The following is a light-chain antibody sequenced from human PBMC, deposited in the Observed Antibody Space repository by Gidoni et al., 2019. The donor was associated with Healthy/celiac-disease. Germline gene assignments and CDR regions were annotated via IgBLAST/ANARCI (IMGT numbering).Light chain of an antibody. J-gene: IGKJ5*01. CDR1: QSVSSY. CDR2: AAS. CDR3: QQAIT. Sequence: EIVLTQSPATLSLSPGERATLSCRASQSVSSYLAWYQQKPGQAPRLLISAASNRATGIPARFSGSGSGTDFTLTISSLEPEYFAVYYCQQAITFGQGTRLEIK. V-gene: IGKV3-11*01.